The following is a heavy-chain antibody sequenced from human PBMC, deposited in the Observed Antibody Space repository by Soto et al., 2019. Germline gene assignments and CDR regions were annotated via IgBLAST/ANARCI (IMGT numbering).Heavy chain of an antibody. V-gene: IGHV4-34*01. CDR3: ARGNHSFRPLPFDY. J-gene: IGHJ4*02. Sequence: SETLSLTCAVYGGSFSGYYWSWIRQPPGKGLEWIGEINHSGSTNYNPSLKSRVTISVDTSKNQFSLKLSSVTAADTAVYYCARGNHSFRPLPFDYWGQGTLVTVSS. CDR1: GGSFSGYY. CDR2: INHSGST. D-gene: IGHD2-21*01.